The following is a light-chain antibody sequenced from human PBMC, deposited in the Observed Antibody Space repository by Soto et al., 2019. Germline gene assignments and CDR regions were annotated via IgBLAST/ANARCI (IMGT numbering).Light chain of an antibody. J-gene: IGLJ2*01. CDR2: DVS. Sequence: QSALTQPASVSGSPGQSITISCTGTSSDVGGYNYVSWYQQHPGKAPKLMIYDVSNRPSRVSNRFSGSKSGNTASLTISGLQAEDEADYYCSSYTSSSPHVVFGGGTKLTVL. CDR3: SSYTSSSPHVV. V-gene: IGLV2-14*01. CDR1: SSDVGGYNY.